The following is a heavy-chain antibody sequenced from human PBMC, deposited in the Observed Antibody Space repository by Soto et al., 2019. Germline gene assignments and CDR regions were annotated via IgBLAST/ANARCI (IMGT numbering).Heavy chain of an antibody. D-gene: IGHD6-19*01. Sequence: LSLTCAVYGGSLSGYSWSWIRQPPGKGLEWIGEINHSGSTNYNPSLKSRVTISVDTPKNQFSLKLSSVTAADTAVYYCARGQWLDPHWGQGTLVTVSS. CDR3: ARGQWLDPH. CDR1: GGSLSGYS. CDR2: INHSGST. V-gene: IGHV4-34*01. J-gene: IGHJ4*02.